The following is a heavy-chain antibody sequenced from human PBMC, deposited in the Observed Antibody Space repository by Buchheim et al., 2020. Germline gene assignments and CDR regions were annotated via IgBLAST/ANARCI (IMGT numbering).Heavy chain of an antibody. CDR1: GFTFSSYG. D-gene: IGHD2-2*01. J-gene: IGHJ6*02. CDR2: IWYDGSNK. Sequence: QVQLVESGGGVVQPGRSLRLSCAASGFTFSSYGMHWVRQAPGKGLEWVAVIWYDGSNKYYADSVKGRFTISRDNSKNTLYLKMNSLRAEDTAVYYCARDRVVTGMFYYYGMDVWGQGTT. V-gene: IGHV3-33*01. CDR3: ARDRVVTGMFYYYGMDV.